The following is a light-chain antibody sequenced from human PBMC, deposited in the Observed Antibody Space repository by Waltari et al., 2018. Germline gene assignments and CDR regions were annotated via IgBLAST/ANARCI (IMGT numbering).Light chain of an antibody. V-gene: IGKV3-15*01. J-gene: IGKJ1*01. CDR2: GAS. CDR3: QQYNNWPPWT. Sequence: EIVMTPSPATLSVSPGERATLSCRASQSFSSNLAWYQQKPGQAPRLLIYGASTRATGIPARFSGSGSETEFTLTISSLHAEDFAVDYCQQYNNWPPWTFGQGTKVEIK. CDR1: QSFSSN.